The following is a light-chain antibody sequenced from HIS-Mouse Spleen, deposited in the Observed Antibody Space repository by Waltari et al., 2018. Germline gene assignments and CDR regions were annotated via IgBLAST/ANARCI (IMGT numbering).Light chain of an antibody. Sequence: EVVLTQSPGTLSLSPGERANLPCRASQSVSSSYLAWYQQKPGQAPRLLIYGASSRATGIPDRFSGSGSGTDFTLTISRLEPEDFAVYYCQQYGSSSTFGQGTRLEIK. CDR2: GAS. CDR3: QQYGSSST. CDR1: QSVSSSY. J-gene: IGKJ5*01. V-gene: IGKV3-20*01.